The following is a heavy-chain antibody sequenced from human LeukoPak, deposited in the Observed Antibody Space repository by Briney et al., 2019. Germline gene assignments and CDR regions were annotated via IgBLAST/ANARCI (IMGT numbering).Heavy chain of an antibody. V-gene: IGHV3-23*01. D-gene: IGHD1-26*01. CDR1: GFTFSTNA. CDR3: AKDVGKWESLHFFDY. J-gene: IGHJ4*02. Sequence: PGGSLRLSCLTSGFTFSTNAMSWVRQAPGKGLEWISGISGSGASTYYADSVTGRFTISRDNSRNTLYLQMNSLRGDDTAVYYRAKDVGKWESLHFFDYWGQGTLVTVSS. CDR2: ISGSGAST.